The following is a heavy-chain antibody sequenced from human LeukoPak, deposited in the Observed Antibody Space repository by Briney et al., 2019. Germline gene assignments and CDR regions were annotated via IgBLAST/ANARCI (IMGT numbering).Heavy chain of an antibody. CDR3: ASGDNDPLFDY. D-gene: IGHD1-1*01. Sequence: PSQTLSLTCTVSGGSISSGGYYWSWIRQHPGKGLEWIGSIYYSGSTYYNPSLQSRVTISVVTSKNQFSLKLSSVTAADTAIYYCASGDNDPLFDYWGQGTLVTVSS. CDR1: GGSISSGGYY. V-gene: IGHV4-31*03. J-gene: IGHJ4*02. CDR2: IYYSGST.